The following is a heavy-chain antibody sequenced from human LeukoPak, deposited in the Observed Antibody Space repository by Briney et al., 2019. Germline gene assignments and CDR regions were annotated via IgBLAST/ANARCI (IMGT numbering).Heavy chain of an antibody. CDR3: ARRPNQRGPNSYGSGSYLWNFDY. V-gene: IGHV1-18*01. J-gene: IGHJ4*02. CDR1: GYTFTSYG. Sequence: ASVKVSCKASGYTFTSYGISWVRQAPGQGLEWMGWISAYNGNTNYARKLQGRVTMTTDTSTSTAYIELRSLRSDDTAVYYCARRPNQRGPNSYGSGSYLWNFDYWGQGTLVTVSS. CDR2: ISAYNGNT. D-gene: IGHD3-10*01.